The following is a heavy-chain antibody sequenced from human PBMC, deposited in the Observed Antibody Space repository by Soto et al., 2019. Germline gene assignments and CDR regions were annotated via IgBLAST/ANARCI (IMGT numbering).Heavy chain of an antibody. Sequence: VASVKVSCKASGGTFSSYAISWVRQAPGQGLEWMGGIIPIFGTANYAQKFQGRVTITADESTSTAYMELSSLRSEDTAVYYCARARVYYYDSSGYYTPFDYWGQGXLVTVYS. D-gene: IGHD3-22*01. J-gene: IGHJ4*02. V-gene: IGHV1-69*13. CDR3: ARARVYYYDSSGYYTPFDY. CDR2: IIPIFGTA. CDR1: GGTFSSYA.